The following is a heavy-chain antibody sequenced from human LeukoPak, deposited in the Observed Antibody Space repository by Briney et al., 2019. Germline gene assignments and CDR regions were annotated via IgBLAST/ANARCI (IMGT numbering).Heavy chain of an antibody. Sequence: PGGSLRLSCGVSGFTFSSYAMHWDRQAPGEGLEWVAVISFDGGNIYYADSVKGRFTISRDNSNNRLYLQMSSLRPDDTAVYYCARDPRREYYYGSGSFLDYWGQGTLVTVSS. V-gene: IGHV3-30-3*01. D-gene: IGHD3-10*01. J-gene: IGHJ4*02. CDR2: ISFDGGNI. CDR3: ARDPRREYYYGSGSFLDY. CDR1: GFTFSSYA.